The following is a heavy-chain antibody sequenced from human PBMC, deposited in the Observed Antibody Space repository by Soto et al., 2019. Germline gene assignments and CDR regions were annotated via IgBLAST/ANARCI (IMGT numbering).Heavy chain of an antibody. CDR2: SSSSGSTI. CDR3: ARGFGGYYDSSDAFDI. D-gene: IGHD3-22*01. CDR1: GFTFSSYE. J-gene: IGHJ3*02. Sequence: PGGSLRLSCAASGFTFSSYEMNWVRQAPGKGLEWVSYSSSSGSTIYYADSVKGRFTISRDNAKNSLYLQMNSLRAEDTAVYYCARGFGGYYDSSDAFDIWGQGTMVTVSS. V-gene: IGHV3-48*03.